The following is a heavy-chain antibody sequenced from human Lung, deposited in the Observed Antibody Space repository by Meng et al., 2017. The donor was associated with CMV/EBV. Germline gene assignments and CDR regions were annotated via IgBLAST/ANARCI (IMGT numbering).Heavy chain of an antibody. CDR1: GGSIGSSNW. CDR2: IYHSGST. Sequence: PGVVKPVGTLALTCAVSGGSIGSSNWWSWVRQPPGKGLEWIGEIYHSGSTNYNPSLKSRVTISVDKSKNQFSLKLSSVTAADTAVYYCASFPPPGKQWLVTDYWGQGTLVTVSS. J-gene: IGHJ4*02. V-gene: IGHV4-4*02. D-gene: IGHD6-19*01. CDR3: ASFPPPGKQWLVTDY.